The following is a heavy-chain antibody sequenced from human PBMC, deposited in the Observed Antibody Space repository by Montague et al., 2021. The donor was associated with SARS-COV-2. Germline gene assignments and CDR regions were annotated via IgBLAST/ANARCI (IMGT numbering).Heavy chain of an antibody. CDR2: IYYSGST. CDR1: GGSISSSSYY. J-gene: IGHJ4*02. D-gene: IGHD3-16*02. CDR3: ARIRIGVWGSYRYFDY. V-gene: IGHV4-39*01. Sequence: SETLSLTCTVSGGSISSSSYYWGWIRQPPGKGLEWIGSIYYSGSTYYNPSLKSRVTISVDTSKNQFSLKLSSVTAADTAVYCCARIRIGVWGSYRYFDYWGQGTLVTVSS.